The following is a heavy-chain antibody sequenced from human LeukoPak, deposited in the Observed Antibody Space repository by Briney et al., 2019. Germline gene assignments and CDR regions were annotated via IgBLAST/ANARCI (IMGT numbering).Heavy chain of an antibody. V-gene: IGHV4-59*08. Sequence: PSETLSLTCTVSGDSVSIYYWSWIRQPPGKGLEWIGYISYSGSTDYNPSLKSRVTISVDTSKNQFSLKLSSVTAADTAVYYCARGLGLTAVTEYYFDYWGQGTLVTVSS. J-gene: IGHJ4*02. D-gene: IGHD4-17*01. CDR3: ARGLGLTAVTEYYFDY. CDR1: GDSVSIYY. CDR2: ISYSGST.